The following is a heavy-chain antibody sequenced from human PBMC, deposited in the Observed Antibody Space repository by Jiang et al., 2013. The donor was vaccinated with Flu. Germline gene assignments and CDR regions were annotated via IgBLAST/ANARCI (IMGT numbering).Heavy chain of an antibody. CDR3: ARDLTRYYYDSSGLGGYFDY. Sequence: PGRSLRLSCAASGFTFSSYAMHWVRQAPGKGLEWVAVISYDGSNKYYADSVKGRFTISRDNSKNTLYLQMNSLRAEDTAVYYCARDLTRYYYDSSGLGGYFDYWGQGTLVTVSS. CDR2: ISYDGSNK. V-gene: IGHV3-30-3*01. D-gene: IGHD3-22*01. J-gene: IGHJ4*02. CDR1: GFTFSSYA.